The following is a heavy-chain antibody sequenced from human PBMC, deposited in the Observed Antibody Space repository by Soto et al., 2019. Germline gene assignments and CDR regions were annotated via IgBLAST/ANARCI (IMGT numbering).Heavy chain of an antibody. CDR3: ARGLNGYSHYFDY. Sequence: QVQLVQSGAEVKKPGASVKVSCKASGYTFTSYAMHWVRQAPGQRLEWMGWINAGNGNTKYSQKFQGRVTITRDTSASTAYMELSSLRSEDTAVYFCARGLNGYSHYFDYWGQGTLVTVSS. CDR2: INAGNGNT. D-gene: IGHD5-18*01. V-gene: IGHV1-3*01. CDR1: GYTFTSYA. J-gene: IGHJ4*02.